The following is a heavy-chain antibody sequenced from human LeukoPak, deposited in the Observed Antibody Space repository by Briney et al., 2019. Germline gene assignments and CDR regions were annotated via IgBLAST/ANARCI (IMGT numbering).Heavy chain of an antibody. J-gene: IGHJ1*01. CDR2: ISRSGSTK. D-gene: IGHD1-1*01. Sequence: LSLTCAVYGGSFSGYYWSWIRQPPGKGLEWVSSISRSGSTKYYADSVKGRFTISRDNAKNSLFLQMNNLRPEDTAIYFCARQLTEHFYYWGQGTLVTVSS. CDR1: GGSFSGYY. V-gene: IGHV3-11*01. CDR3: ARQLTEHFYY.